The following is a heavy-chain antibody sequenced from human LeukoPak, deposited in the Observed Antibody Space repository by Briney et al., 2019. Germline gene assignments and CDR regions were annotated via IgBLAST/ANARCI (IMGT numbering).Heavy chain of an antibody. V-gene: IGHV2-5*02. CDR1: GSSLTTSGVG. D-gene: IGHD4-17*01. CDR3: ARSGTYGDYFCLDS. CDR2: IYWDDDK. J-gene: IGHJ4*02. Sequence: ASGPTLVKPTHTLTLRCTFSGSSLTTSGVGVGWIRHPHGKALEWLALIYWDDDKRYILSLKSRLTITKDTSKSQVVLTTTNMDPEDTATYYCARSGTYGDYFCLDSWGQGTLVTVSS.